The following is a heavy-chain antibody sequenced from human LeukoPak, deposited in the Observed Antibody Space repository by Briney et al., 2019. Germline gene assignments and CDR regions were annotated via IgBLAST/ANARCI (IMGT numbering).Heavy chain of an antibody. CDR3: ASQVAYSTSWYAYFDS. D-gene: IGHD6-13*01. CDR2: IYYSGST. CDR1: GGSISSYY. J-gene: IGHJ4*02. Sequence: SETLSLTCTVSGGSISSYYWSWIRQPPGKGLEWIGYIYYSGSTSYNPSLESRVTLSVDTSKNQFSLKLSSVTAADTAVYYCASQVAYSTSWYAYFDSWGQGTLVTVSS. V-gene: IGHV4-59*08.